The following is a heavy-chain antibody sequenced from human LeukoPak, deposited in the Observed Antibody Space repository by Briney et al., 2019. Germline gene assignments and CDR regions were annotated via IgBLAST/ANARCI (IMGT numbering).Heavy chain of an antibody. CDR2: ISFHGSNK. Sequence: VGSLRLSCEASRFTFSSFGMNWVRQAPGKGLDWVAVISFHGSNKYYADAVKGRFTLSRDNSKKTVYLQMDRLRAEETAVYYCAKDQRRGVSSFDSWGQGALVTVSS. J-gene: IGHJ4*02. CDR1: RFTFSSFG. CDR3: AKDQRRGVSSFDS. V-gene: IGHV3-30*18. D-gene: IGHD3-10*01.